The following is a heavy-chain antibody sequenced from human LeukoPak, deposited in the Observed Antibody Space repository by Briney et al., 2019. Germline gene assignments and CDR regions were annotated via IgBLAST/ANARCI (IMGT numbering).Heavy chain of an antibody. CDR2: IYYSGST. CDR3: ASQFWSGYGTVYAFDI. V-gene: IGHV4-39*01. CDR1: GGSISSSSYY. D-gene: IGHD3-3*01. J-gene: IGHJ3*02. Sequence: PSETLSLTCTVSGGSISSSSYYWGWIRQPPGKGLEWIGSIYYSGSTYYNPSLKSRVTISVDTSKNQLSLKLSSVTAADTAVYYCASQFWSGYGTVYAFDIWGQGTMVTVSS.